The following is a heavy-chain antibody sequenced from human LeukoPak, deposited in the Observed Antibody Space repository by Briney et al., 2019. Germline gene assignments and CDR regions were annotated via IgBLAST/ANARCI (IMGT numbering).Heavy chain of an antibody. CDR1: GFTFSNYA. D-gene: IGHD6-13*01. J-gene: IGHJ6*02. CDR3: ARDEPGIAAAGTKYYYGMDV. Sequence: QPGGSLRLSCAASGFTFSNYAMHCVRQAPGKGLEWVAVISYDGSNKYYADSVKGRFTISRDNSKNTLYLQMNSLRAEDTAVYYCARDEPGIAAAGTKYYYGMDVWGQGTTVTVSS. V-gene: IGHV3-30-3*01. CDR2: ISYDGSNK.